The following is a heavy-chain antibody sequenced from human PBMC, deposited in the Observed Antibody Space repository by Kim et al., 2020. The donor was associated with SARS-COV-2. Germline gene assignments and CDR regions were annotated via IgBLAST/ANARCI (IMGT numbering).Heavy chain of an antibody. V-gene: IGHV1-24*01. CDR3: ATWSGRSYYYYYYGMDV. CDR2: FDPEDGET. J-gene: IGHJ6*02. D-gene: IGHD1-26*01. CDR1: GYTLTELS. Sequence: ASVKVSCKVSGYTLTELSMHWVRQAPGKGLEWMGGFDPEDGETIYAQKFQGRVTMTEDTSTDTAYMELSSLRSEDTAVYYCATWSGRSYYYYYYGMDVWGQGTTVTVAS.